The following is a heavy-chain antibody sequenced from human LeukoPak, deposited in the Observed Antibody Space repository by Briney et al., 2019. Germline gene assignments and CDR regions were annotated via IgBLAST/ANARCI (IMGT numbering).Heavy chain of an antibody. V-gene: IGHV3-23*01. Sequence: PGGSLRLSCAASGFTFRSYAMSWVRQAPGKGLEWVSAISGSGGSTYYADSVKGRFTISRDNSKNIVFLQMNDLRTEDTAFYYCTRDSANYHFAYWGQGALVTVSS. CDR1: GFTFRSYA. J-gene: IGHJ4*02. CDR2: ISGSGGST. D-gene: IGHD4/OR15-4a*01. CDR3: TRDSANYHFAY.